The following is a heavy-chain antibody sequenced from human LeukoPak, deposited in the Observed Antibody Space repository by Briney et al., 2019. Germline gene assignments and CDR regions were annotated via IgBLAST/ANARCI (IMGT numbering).Heavy chain of an antibody. CDR2: IWYDGSNT. J-gene: IGHJ4*02. V-gene: IGHV3-33*01. Sequence: PGGSLRLSCAASGFTFSNYAMHWVRQAPGKGLEWVALIWYDGSNTYYGDSVKGRFTISRDNPKNTLYLQMNSLRGEDTAVYYCARDGYYGSGSYVDYWGQGTLVTVSS. CDR1: GFTFSNYA. D-gene: IGHD3-10*01. CDR3: ARDGYYGSGSYVDY.